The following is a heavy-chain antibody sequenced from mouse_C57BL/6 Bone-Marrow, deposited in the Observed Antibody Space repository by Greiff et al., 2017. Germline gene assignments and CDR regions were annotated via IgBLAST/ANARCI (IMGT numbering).Heavy chain of an antibody. CDR1: GYTFTSYG. CDR3: ARWRIYYDYDGVWWYFDV. V-gene: IGHV1-81*01. D-gene: IGHD2-4*01. J-gene: IGHJ1*03. CDR2: IYPRSGNT. Sequence: VQLQESGAELARPGASVKLSCKASGYTFTSYGISWVKQRTGQGLEWIGEIYPRSGNTYYNEKFKGKATLTADTSSSTAYMELRSLTSEDSAVYFCARWRIYYDYDGVWWYFDVWGTGTTVTVSS.